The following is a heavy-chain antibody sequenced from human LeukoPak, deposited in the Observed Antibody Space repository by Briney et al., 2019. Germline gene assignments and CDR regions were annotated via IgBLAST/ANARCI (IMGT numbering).Heavy chain of an antibody. D-gene: IGHD4-17*01. V-gene: IGHV1-18*01. Sequence: ASVKVSCKASGYTFTSYGISWVRQAPGQGLEWMGWISAYNGNTNYAQKLQGRVTMTTDTSTSTAYMELRSLRSDDTAVYYCATHGDPRWATLWNFDYWGQGTLVTVSS. CDR1: GYTFTSYG. CDR3: ATHGDPRWATLWNFDY. J-gene: IGHJ4*02. CDR2: ISAYNGNT.